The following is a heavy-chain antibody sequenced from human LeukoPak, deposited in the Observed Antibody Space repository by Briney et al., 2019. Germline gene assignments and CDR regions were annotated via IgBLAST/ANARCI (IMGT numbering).Heavy chain of an antibody. D-gene: IGHD3-22*01. J-gene: IGHJ4*02. Sequence: GGSLRLSCAASGFTFSSYDMRWVRQATGKGLEWVSAIGTAGDTYYPGSVKGRFTISRDNAKNSLYLQMNSLRAEDTAVYYCARVMLTAYYYDSSGYYEDYWGQGTLVTVSS. V-gene: IGHV3-13*01. CDR2: IGTAGDT. CDR3: ARVMLTAYYYDSSGYYEDY. CDR1: GFTFSSYD.